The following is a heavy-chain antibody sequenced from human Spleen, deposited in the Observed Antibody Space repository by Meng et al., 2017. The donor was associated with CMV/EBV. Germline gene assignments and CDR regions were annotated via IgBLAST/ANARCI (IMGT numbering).Heavy chain of an antibody. J-gene: IGHJ4*02. CDR2: IYTGGST. V-gene: IGHV4-4*07. CDR1: GGSISSYC. CDR3: ARWGYSGYDLEDY. D-gene: IGHD5-12*01. Sequence: GKGPGKPSEISCLTWSVSGGSISSYCWSWIRKPGGKGLEWIGRIYTGGSTNYNPSLKSRVTMSVDTSKNQFSLKLSPVTAADTAVYYCARWGYSGYDLEDYWGQGTLVTVSS.